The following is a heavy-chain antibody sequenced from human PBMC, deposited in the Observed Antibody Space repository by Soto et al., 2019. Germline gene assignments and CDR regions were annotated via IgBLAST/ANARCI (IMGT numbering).Heavy chain of an antibody. CDR2: IYYSGST. J-gene: IGHJ4*02. D-gene: IGHD3-16*01. CDR3: ARRPTTVTIGGVDY. CDR1: GGSISSSSYY. Sequence: SETLSLTCTVSGGSISSSSYYWGWIRQPPGKGLEWIGSIYYSGSTYYNPSLKSRVTISVDTSKNQFSLKLSSVTAADTAVYYCARRPTTVTIGGVDYWGQGTLVTVSS. V-gene: IGHV4-39*01.